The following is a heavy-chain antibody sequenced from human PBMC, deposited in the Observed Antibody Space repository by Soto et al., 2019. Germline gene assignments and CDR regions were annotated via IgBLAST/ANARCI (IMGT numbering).Heavy chain of an antibody. D-gene: IGHD3-10*01. Sequence: QVQLQESGPRLVKPLQTLSLTCTVSGDSINSGDYYWSWIRQPPGRGLEWVGYSFYSGITDYNPSLKSRMTISMDTSKNQFSLRFNSVTAADTAVYFCARWSGVGVAGMDVWGQGTTVSVSS. CDR1: GDSINSGDYY. CDR2: SFYSGIT. J-gene: IGHJ6*02. CDR3: ARWSGVGVAGMDV. V-gene: IGHV4-30-4*01.